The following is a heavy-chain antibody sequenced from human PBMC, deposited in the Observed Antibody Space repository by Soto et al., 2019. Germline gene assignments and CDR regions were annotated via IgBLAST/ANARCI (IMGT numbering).Heavy chain of an antibody. J-gene: IGHJ4*02. CDR1: GFSLSTSGMC. D-gene: IGHD4-17*01. CDR3: ARIRDDYGDYQSYFDY. V-gene: IGHV2-70*01. Sequence: SGPTLVKPTQTLKLTCTFSGFSLSTSGMCVSWIRQPPGKALEWLALIDWDDDKYYSTSLKTRLTISKDTSKNQVVLTMTNMDPVDTATYYCARIRDDYGDYQSYFDYWGQGTLVTVSS. CDR2: IDWDDDK.